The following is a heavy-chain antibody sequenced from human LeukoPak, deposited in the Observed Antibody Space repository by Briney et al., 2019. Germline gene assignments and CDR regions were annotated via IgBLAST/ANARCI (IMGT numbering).Heavy chain of an antibody. J-gene: IGHJ6*03. V-gene: IGHV3-21*01. CDR3: ARDPVSGGSGNYYYYYYMDV. Sequence: PGGSLRLSCAASGFTFSSYSMNWVRQAPGKGLEWVSSISSSSSYIYYADSVKGRFTISRDNAKNSLYLQMNSLRAEDTAVYYCARDPVSGGSGNYYYYYYMDVWGKGTTVTVSS. CDR1: GFTFSSYS. CDR2: ISSSSSYI. D-gene: IGHD2-15*01.